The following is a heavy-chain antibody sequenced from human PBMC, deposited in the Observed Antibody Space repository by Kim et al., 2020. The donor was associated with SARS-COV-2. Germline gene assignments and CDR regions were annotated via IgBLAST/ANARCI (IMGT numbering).Heavy chain of an antibody. V-gene: IGHV3-48*02. D-gene: IGHD3-10*01. CDR2: ISSSSNTV. J-gene: IGHJ6*02. CDR3: ARCPLSMTMVRGMITTTLFYYYKMDA. Sequence: GGSLRLSCTVSGFNFNSYSMNWVRQAPGKGLEWVSYISSSSNTVYYAGSVRGRFTISRDNAKNSLFLQMNSLRDEDTAVYYCARCPLSMTMVRGMITTTLFYYYKMDASGQGTTGTVSS. CDR1: GFNFNSYS.